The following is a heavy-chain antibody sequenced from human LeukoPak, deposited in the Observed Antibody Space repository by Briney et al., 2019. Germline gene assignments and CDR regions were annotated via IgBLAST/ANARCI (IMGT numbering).Heavy chain of an antibody. D-gene: IGHD6-13*01. V-gene: IGHV1-2*06. CDR2: INPNSGGT. CDR3: ARRIAAAGHFDY. CDR1: GYTFTGYY. Sequence: ASVKVSCKASGYTFTGYYLYWVRQAPGQGLEWMGRINPNSGGTNYAQKFQGRVTMTRDTSVSTAYMELSSLRSDDTAVFYCARRIAAAGHFDYWGQGTLVTVSS. J-gene: IGHJ4*02.